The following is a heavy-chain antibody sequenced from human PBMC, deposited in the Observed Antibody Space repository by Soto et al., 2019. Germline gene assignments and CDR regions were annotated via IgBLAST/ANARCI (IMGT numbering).Heavy chain of an antibody. J-gene: IGHJ5*02. CDR2: ISFDGMIQ. D-gene: IGHD3-22*01. CDR1: GFTFSGYG. Sequence: GESLSLSCAAYGFTFSGYGMNWVRQAPGKWLEWVAVISFDGMIQYYAAPVKGRFTISRDNFKNTVYLQMDSVRAEKTSMYYCAKDLIRKEVSPPGWFEPWGQGXRVTVSS. CDR3: AKDLIRKEVSPPGWFEP. V-gene: IGHV3-30*18.